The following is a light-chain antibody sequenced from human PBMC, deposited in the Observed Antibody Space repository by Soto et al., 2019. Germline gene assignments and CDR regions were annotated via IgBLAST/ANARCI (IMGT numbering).Light chain of an antibody. V-gene: IGLV4-69*01. J-gene: IGLJ2*01. CDR1: SGHSSYA. Sequence: PVLTQSPSASASLGASVKLTCTLSSGHSSYAIAWHQQQAEKGPRYLMKLTGDGSHSKGDGIPDRFSGSSSGAERYLTISSLQSEDEADYYCQTWGSGTHVVFGGGTQLTVL. CDR3: QTWGSGTHVV. CDR2: LTGDGSH.